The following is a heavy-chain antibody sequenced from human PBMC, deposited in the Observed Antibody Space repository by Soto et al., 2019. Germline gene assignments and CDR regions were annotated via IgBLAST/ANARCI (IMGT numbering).Heavy chain of an antibody. CDR2: IYHSGST. D-gene: IGHD6-13*01. CDR1: GYSISSGYY. CDR3: AKEGRSPRWFDP. J-gene: IGHJ5*02. Sequence: PSETLSLTCAVSGYSISSGYYWGWIRQPPGKGLEWIGSIYHSGSTYYNPSLKSRVTISVDTSKNQFSLKLSSVTAEDTAVYYCAKEGRSPRWFDPWGQGTLVTVSS. V-gene: IGHV4-38-2*02.